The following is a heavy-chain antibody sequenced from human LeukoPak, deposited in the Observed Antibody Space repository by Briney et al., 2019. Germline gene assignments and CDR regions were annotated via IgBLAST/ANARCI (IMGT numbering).Heavy chain of an antibody. CDR2: INHSGST. V-gene: IGHV4-34*01. D-gene: IGHD1-26*01. CDR1: GGAFSGYY. Sequence: SETLSLTCAVYGGAFSGYYWSWIRQPPGEGREWVGEINHSGSTNYNPSLKSRVTISVDTSKNQFSLKLSSVTAADTAVYYCARHGSYYPGVFDYWGQGTLVTVSS. CDR3: ARHGSYYPGVFDY. J-gene: IGHJ4*02.